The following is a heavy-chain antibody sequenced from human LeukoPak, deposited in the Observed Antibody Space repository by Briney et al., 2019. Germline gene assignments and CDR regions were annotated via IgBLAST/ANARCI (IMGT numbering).Heavy chain of an antibody. V-gene: IGHV3-7*03. CDR2: IKLDGSEK. D-gene: IGHD3-3*01. Sequence: GGSLRLSCVASGFTFGKYWMSWVRQAPGKGLEWVANIKLDGSEKNYVDSVKGRFTNSRDNTKNSLYLQMNSLRAEDTAVFYCARDQYDTWSRRGNFDSWGQGTLVIVSS. J-gene: IGHJ4*02. CDR3: ARDQYDTWSRRGNFDS. CDR1: GFTFGKYW.